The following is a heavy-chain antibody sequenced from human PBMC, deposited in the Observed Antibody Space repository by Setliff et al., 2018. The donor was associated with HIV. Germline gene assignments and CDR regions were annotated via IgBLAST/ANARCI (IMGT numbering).Heavy chain of an antibody. CDR3: ARVSPWFDP. Sequence: GGSLRLSCEASGFTFSTYSMNWVRQAPGKGLEWVSSISSSSRSKYYADSVKGRFTISRDNAKNSLYLQMNSLTAEDTAVYYCARVSPWFDPWGQGTLVTVSS. CDR1: GFTFSTYS. J-gene: IGHJ5*02. V-gene: IGHV3-21*01. CDR2: ISSSSRSK.